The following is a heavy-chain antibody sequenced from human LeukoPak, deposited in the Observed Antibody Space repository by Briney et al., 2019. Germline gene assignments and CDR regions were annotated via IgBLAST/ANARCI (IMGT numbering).Heavy chain of an antibody. CDR3: ARVNRDGYNFGY. CDR2: IYTGGST. Sequence: SQTLSLTCTVSGGSISSGSYYWSWIRQPAGKGLEWIGRIYTGGSTNYNPSLKSRVTISVDTSKNQFSLELRSVTAADTAVYYCARVNRDGYNFGYWGQGTLVTVSS. J-gene: IGHJ4*02. D-gene: IGHD5-24*01. CDR1: GGSISSGSYY. V-gene: IGHV4-61*02.